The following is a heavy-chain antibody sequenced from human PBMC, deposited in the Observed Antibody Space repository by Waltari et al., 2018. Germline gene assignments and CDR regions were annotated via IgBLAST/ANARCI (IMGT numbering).Heavy chain of an antibody. D-gene: IGHD2-2*01. V-gene: IGHV4-4*02. J-gene: IGHJ4*02. Sequence: QVQLQESGQGLVKPSGTLSLTCDVSGDSISGNYCWSWVRQSPEKRLEWIGQVHHSGKTHYNPSLQSRVTISLDKPKNQFSLNLNSVTAADTAVYYCAGDRAIGLFFDYWGRGTLVTVSS. CDR1: GDSISGNYC. CDR2: VHHSGKT. CDR3: AGDRAIGLFFDY.